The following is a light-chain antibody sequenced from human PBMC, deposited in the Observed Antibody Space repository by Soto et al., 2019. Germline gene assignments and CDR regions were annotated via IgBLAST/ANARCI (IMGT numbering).Light chain of an antibody. Sequence: DIQMTQSPSSLSASVGESLTITCRASQSISTHLNWYQQKPGKAPKLVIYAANALQSGVPSRFSGRRSGTEYTLAITNVQPEYFAIYYCQQIFNTPFTFGQGTRVE. CDR3: QQIFNTPFT. CDR2: AAN. CDR1: QSISTH. J-gene: IGKJ5*01. V-gene: IGKV1-39*01.